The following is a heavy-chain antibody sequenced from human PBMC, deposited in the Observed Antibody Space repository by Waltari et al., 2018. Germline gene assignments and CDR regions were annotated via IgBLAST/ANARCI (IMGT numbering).Heavy chain of an antibody. D-gene: IGHD3-10*01. V-gene: IGHV3-7*01. CDR1: GFTFSSYW. CDR3: ARVAYYGSGSYYGY. CDR2: IKKDGSEK. J-gene: IGHJ4*02. Sequence: EVQLVESGGGLVQPGGSLRLSCAATGFTFSSYWMSWVRQARGKGVEWVANIKKDGSEKYYVDSVKGRFTISRDNAKNSLYLQMNSLRAEDTAVYYCARVAYYGSGSYYGYWGQGTLVTVSS.